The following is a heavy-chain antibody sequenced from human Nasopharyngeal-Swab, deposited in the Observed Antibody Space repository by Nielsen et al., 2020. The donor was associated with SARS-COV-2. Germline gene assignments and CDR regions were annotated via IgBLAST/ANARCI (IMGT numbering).Heavy chain of an antibody. V-gene: IGHV3-21*01. CDR3: ARIAGRGSIYYYYMDV. CDR1: GFSFNSYS. Sequence: GESLKISCAGSGFSFNSYSMIWVRQVPGEGLEWVSPISGSGTYVYYADSVKGRFTISKDSAKNSLYLQMNSLRAEDTAVYFCARIAGRGSIYYYYMDVWGTGTTVTVSS. CDR2: ISGSGTYV. J-gene: IGHJ6*03. D-gene: IGHD1-26*01.